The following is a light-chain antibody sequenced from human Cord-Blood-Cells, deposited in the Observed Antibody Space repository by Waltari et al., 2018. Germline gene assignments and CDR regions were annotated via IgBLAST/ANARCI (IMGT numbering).Light chain of an antibody. CDR1: QSVSSN. CDR3: QQYNNWPLT. V-gene: IGKV3-15*01. J-gene: IGKJ4*01. Sequence: EIVMTQSPATLAVSPGERATLPCRASQSVSSNLAWYQQTPGQAPRLLIYGASARATGIPARFSCSGSGTEFTLTISSLQSADFAVYYCQQYNNWPLTFGGGTKVEIK. CDR2: GAS.